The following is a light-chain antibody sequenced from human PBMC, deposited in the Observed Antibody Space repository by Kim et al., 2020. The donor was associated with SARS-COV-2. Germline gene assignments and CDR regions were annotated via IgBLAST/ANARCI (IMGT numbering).Light chain of an antibody. CDR2: DAS. CDR3: QQYGSSPWT. V-gene: IGKV3-20*01. CDR1: QSVSSSY. Sequence: ENVLTQSPGPLSLSPGERATLSCRASQSVSSSYLAWYQQKPGQAPRLLIYDASSRATGIPDRFSGSGSGTDFTLTISRLEPEDFAVYYCQQYGSSPWTFGQGTKVDIK. J-gene: IGKJ1*01.